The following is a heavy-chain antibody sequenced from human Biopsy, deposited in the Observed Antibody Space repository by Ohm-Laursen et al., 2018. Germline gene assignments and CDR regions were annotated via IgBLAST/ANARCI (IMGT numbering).Heavy chain of an antibody. J-gene: IGHJ4*02. CDR1: GGSISSYY. D-gene: IGHD2-21*02. V-gene: IGHV4-59*01. CDR2: IYYSGTT. CDR3: ARDDAVTVIRGLYY. Sequence: TLSLTCTVSGGSISSYYWNWIRQPPGKGLEWIGYIYYSGTTDYSPSLKSRVTISIDKSKNQFFLKLSSVTAEDTAAYYCARDDAVTVIRGLYYWGQGALVTVSS.